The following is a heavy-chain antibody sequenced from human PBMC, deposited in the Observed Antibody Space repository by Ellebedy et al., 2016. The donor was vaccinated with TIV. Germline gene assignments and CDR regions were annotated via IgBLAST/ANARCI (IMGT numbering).Heavy chain of an antibody. CDR2: IVVGSGNT. CDR1: RFTFTSSA. D-gene: IGHD2-21*01. V-gene: IGHV1-58*01. Sequence: SVKVSXKASRFTFTSSAVQWVRQARGQRLEWIGWIVVGSGNTNYAQKFQERVTITRDMSTSTAYMELSSLRSEDTAVYYCAATLVGGGDYYYYGMDVWGQGTTVTVSS. J-gene: IGHJ6*02. CDR3: AATLVGGGDYYYYGMDV.